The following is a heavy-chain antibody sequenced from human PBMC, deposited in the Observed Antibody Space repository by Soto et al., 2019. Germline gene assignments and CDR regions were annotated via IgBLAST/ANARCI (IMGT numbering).Heavy chain of an antibody. CDR3: AKDPLVGDYVSSWFDP. D-gene: IGHD4-17*01. J-gene: IGHJ5*02. V-gene: IGHV3-23*01. CDR1: GFTFSSYA. CDR2: ISGSGGST. Sequence: PGGSLRLSCAASGFTFSSYAMSWVRQAPGKGLKWVSAISGSGGSTYYADSVKGRFTISRDNSKNTLYLQMNSLRAEDTAVYYCAKDPLVGDYVSSWFDPWGQGTLVTSPQ.